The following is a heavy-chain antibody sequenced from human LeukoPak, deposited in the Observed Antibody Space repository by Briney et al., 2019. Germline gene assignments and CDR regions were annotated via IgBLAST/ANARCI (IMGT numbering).Heavy chain of an antibody. CDR1: GYTFTGYY. Sequence: GASVKVSCKASGYTFTGYYMHWVRQAPGQGLEGMGWINPNSGGTNYAQKFQGRVTMTRDTSISTAYMELSRLRSDDTAVYYCARAGHYDFWSGYYCDYWGQGTLVTVSS. J-gene: IGHJ4*02. CDR3: ARAGHYDFWSGYYCDY. D-gene: IGHD3-3*01. V-gene: IGHV1-2*02. CDR2: INPNSGGT.